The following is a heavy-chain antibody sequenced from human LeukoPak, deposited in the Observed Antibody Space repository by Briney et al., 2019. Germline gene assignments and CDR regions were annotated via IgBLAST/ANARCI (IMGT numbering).Heavy chain of an antibody. J-gene: IGHJ6*03. CDR1: GGSFSGYY. CDR2: IYSGGST. CDR3: ARASYTVTTFNYYYYMDV. D-gene: IGHD4-11*01. V-gene: IGHV3-66*02. Sequence: ETLSLTCAVYGGSFSGYYWSWIRQAPGKGLEWVSVIYSGGSTYYADSVKGRFTISRDNSKNTLYLQMNSLRAEDTAVYYCARASYTVTTFNYYYYMDVWGKGTTVTVS.